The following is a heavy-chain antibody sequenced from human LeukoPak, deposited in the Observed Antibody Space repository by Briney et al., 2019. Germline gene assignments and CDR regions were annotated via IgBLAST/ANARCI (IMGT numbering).Heavy chain of an antibody. V-gene: IGHV3-11*04. CDR1: GFTFSDYY. CDR3: AKDVVVVVKSAFDI. CDR2: ISSSGSTI. Sequence: KPGGSLRLSCAASGFTFSDYYMSWIRQAPGKGLEWVSYISSSGSTIYYADSVKGRFTISRDNAKNSLYLQMNSLRAEDTAVYYCAKDVVVVVKSAFDIWGQGTMVTVSS. J-gene: IGHJ3*02. D-gene: IGHD3-22*01.